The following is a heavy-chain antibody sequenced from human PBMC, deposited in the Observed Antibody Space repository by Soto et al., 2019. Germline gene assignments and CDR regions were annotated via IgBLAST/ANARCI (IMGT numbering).Heavy chain of an antibody. V-gene: IGHV4-30-2*01. CDR3: AGMPYTSGLRFDP. CDR2: IYQSGVT. J-gene: IGHJ5*02. CDR1: GDSYSISTYS. D-gene: IGHD6-19*01. Sequence: SETLSLTCTMSGDSYSISTYSWGWVRQPPGKALQWIGFIYQSGVTSYNPSLASRVSISLDRSNNQCSLTLKSVTAADTAVYFCAGMPYTSGLRFDPWGPGTLVTVSS.